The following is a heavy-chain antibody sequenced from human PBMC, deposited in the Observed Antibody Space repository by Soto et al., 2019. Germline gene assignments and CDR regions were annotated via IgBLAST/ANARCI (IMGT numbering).Heavy chain of an antibody. V-gene: IGHV3-11*01. CDR1: GFTFSDYY. Sequence: GGSLRLSCAASGFTFSDYYMSWIRQAPGKGLEWVSYISSSGSTIYYADSVKGRFTISRDNAKNSLYLQMNSLRAEDTAVYYCARFRQQLVACWFDPWGQGTLVTVSS. J-gene: IGHJ5*02. CDR2: ISSSGSTI. D-gene: IGHD6-13*01. CDR3: ARFRQQLVACWFDP.